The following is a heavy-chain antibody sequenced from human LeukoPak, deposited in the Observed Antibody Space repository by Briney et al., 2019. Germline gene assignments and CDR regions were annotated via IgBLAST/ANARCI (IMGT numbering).Heavy chain of an antibody. Sequence: PSETLSLTCTVSGGSISSYYWSWIRQPAGKGLEWIGRIYTSGSTNYNPSLKSRVTISVDTSKNQFSLELSSVTAADTAVYYCARDKRSSGWYYFDYWGQGTLVTVSS. CDR2: IYTSGST. J-gene: IGHJ4*02. V-gene: IGHV4-4*07. CDR1: GGSISSYY. CDR3: ARDKRSSGWYYFDY. D-gene: IGHD6-19*01.